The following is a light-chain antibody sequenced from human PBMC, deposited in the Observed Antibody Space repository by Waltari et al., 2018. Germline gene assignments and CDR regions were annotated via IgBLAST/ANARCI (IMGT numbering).Light chain of an antibody. J-gene: IGLJ3*02. CDR1: STDVGGYNY. CDR2: DVD. Sequence: QSALAQPASVSGSPGQSITISCTGTSTDVGGYNYFSWYQQHPGKAPKLLIFDVDNRPSGVSNRFSGSKSGNTASLTISGLQPEDESDYYCCSFTSRSTWVFGGGTKLTVL. V-gene: IGLV2-14*01. CDR3: CSFTSRSTWV.